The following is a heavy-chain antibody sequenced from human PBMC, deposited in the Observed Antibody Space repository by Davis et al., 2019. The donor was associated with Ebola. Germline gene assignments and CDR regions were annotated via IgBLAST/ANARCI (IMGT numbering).Heavy chain of an antibody. V-gene: IGHV1-69*04. CDR3: ARGPWVITARRGLTLDF. Sequence: SVKISCKPSGGSFTTYDAINWVRQAPGRGLEWMGRIIPMHDVTNYSKKFQDRVPFSADTSTSTMYLTLTSLTSEDTAIYYCARGPWVITARRGLTLDFWGQGTLVTVSS. CDR1: GGSFTTYDA. D-gene: IGHD3-10*01. J-gene: IGHJ4*02. CDR2: IIPMHDVT.